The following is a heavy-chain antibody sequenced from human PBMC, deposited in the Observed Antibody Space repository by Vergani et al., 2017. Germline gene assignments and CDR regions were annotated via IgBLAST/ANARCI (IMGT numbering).Heavy chain of an antibody. Sequence: QLQLQESGPGLVKPSETLSLTCTVSGGSISSSSYYWGGIRQPPGKGLEWIGSIYYSGTTYYNPSLKSRVTVSVATSKNQFSLKLSSVTAADTAVYYFARHVPVLDSGWSFDYWGQGTLVTVSS. CDR2: IYYSGTT. V-gene: IGHV4-39*01. CDR3: ARHVPVLDSGWSFDY. J-gene: IGHJ4*02. D-gene: IGHD6-19*01. CDR1: GGSISSSSYY.